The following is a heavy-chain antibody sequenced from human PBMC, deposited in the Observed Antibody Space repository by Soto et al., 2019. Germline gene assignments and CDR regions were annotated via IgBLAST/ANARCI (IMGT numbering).Heavy chain of an antibody. D-gene: IGHD2-2*01. J-gene: IGHJ6*02. Sequence: ASVKVSCKASGYTFTGYYMHWVRQAPGQGLEWMGWINPNSGGTNYAQKFQGWVTMTRDTSISTAYMELSRLRSDDTAVYYCAKSDIVVVPAAMFYYHYGMDVWGQGTTVTVSS. CDR1: GYTFTGYY. CDR3: AKSDIVVVPAAMFYYHYGMDV. V-gene: IGHV1-2*04. CDR2: INPNSGGT.